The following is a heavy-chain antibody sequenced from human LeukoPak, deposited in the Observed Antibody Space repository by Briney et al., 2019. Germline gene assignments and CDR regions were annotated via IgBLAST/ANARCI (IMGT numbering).Heavy chain of an antibody. D-gene: IGHD3-10*01. J-gene: IGHJ4*02. CDR2: ISAYNGNT. V-gene: IGHV1-18*01. CDR3: ARSAVPYGSGRTPFDY. Sequence: ASVKVSCRASGYTFTSYGISWVRQAPGQGLEWMGWISAYNGNTNYAQKLRGRVTMTTDTSTSTAYMELRSLRSDDTAVYYCARSAVPYGSGRTPFDYWGQGTLVTVSS. CDR1: GYTFTSYG.